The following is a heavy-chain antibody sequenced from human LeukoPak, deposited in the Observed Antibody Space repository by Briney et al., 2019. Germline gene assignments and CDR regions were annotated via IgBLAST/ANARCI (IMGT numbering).Heavy chain of an antibody. Sequence: SVKVSCTSSGCTFSSYAISWVRQAPGQGLAWVGGIIPIFGTANYAQKFQGRVTITTDESTSTAYMELSSLRSEDTAVYYCGLGYCSSTSCPARDYWGQGTLVTVSS. V-gene: IGHV1-69*05. CDR1: GCTFSSYA. J-gene: IGHJ4*02. CDR3: GLGYCSSTSCPARDY. CDR2: IIPIFGTA. D-gene: IGHD2-2*01.